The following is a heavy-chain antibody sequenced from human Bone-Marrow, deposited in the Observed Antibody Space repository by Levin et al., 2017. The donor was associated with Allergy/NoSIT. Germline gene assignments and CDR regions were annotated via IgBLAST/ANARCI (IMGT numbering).Heavy chain of an antibody. Sequence: SETLSLTCNVSGASVTSSYWSWIRQPPGKGLEWIGFISHTASTNYIPSLKSRVTISVDTSKNQVSLNLSFVTAADTAIYFCARLRGYCASTSTCADGFDIWGHGTKVTVSS. V-gene: IGHV4-4*08. CDR3: ARLRGYCASTSTCADGFDI. J-gene: IGHJ3*02. CDR2: ISHTAST. D-gene: IGHD2-15*01. CDR1: GASVTSSY.